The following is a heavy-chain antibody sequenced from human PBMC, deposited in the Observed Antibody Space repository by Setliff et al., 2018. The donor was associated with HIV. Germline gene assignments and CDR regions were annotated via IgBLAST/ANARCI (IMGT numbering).Heavy chain of an antibody. CDR2: INQSGNT. J-gene: IGHJ5*02. V-gene: IGHV4-34*01. D-gene: IGHD2-2*01. CDR3: AKDIIPAGLFHDL. Sequence: KPSETLSLTCAVYGGSLSGYYWSWVRQSPGRGLEWIGEINQSGNTNFNPSLKSRLIISVDTSKSQFSLKLTSVTAADTALYYCAKDIIPAGLFHDLWGQGTLVTVSS. CDR1: GGSLSGYY.